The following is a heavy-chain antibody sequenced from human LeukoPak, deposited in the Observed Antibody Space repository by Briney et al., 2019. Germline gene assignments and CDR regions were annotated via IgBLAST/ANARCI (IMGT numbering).Heavy chain of an antibody. V-gene: IGHV1-2*02. J-gene: IGHJ4*02. CDR3: ARADPVAY. Sequence: GASVKVSCKASGDIFTSSFIHWVRQAPGQGLEWMGWINSNTGGTKFAQKFQGRVTMTRDTSINTAYMELSSLRSDDTAVYYCARADPVAYWGQGTQVTVSS. CDR1: GDIFTSSF. CDR2: INSNTGGT.